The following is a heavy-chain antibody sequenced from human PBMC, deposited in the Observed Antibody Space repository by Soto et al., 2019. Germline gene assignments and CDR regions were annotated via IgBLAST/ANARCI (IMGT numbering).Heavy chain of an antibody. D-gene: IGHD3-10*01. CDR3: ARELLRYYYGSGCSGY. Sequence: QVQLVKSGGGVVQPGRSLRLSCAASGFTFSSYGMHWVRQAPGKGLEWVAVIWYDGSNKYYADSVKGRFTISRDNSKNTLYLQMNSLRAEDTAVYYCARELLRYYYGSGCSGYWCQGTLVTVSS. V-gene: IGHV3-33*01. J-gene: IGHJ4*02. CDR1: GFTFSSYG. CDR2: IWYDGSNK.